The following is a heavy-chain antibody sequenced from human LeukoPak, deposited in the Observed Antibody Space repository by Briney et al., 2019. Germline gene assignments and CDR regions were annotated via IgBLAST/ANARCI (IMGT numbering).Heavy chain of an antibody. CDR2: INPNSGGT. J-gene: IGHJ5*02. CDR1: GYTFTGYY. V-gene: IGHV1-2*02. CDR3: ARDLGYYDSSGYTDP. D-gene: IGHD3-22*01. Sequence: GASVKVSCGASGYTFTGYYMHWVRQAPGQGLEWMGWINPNSGGTNYAQKFQGRVTMTRDTSISTAYLELSRLRSDDTAVYYCARDLGYYDSSGYTDPWGQGTLVTVSS.